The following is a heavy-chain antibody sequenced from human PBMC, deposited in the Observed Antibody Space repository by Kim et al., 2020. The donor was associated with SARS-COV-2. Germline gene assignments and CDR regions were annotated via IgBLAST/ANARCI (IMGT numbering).Heavy chain of an antibody. Sequence: YYPDAVKGRFTISRDNSKNTLYLQMNSLRAEDTAVYYCAKDLGGEWFDPWGQGTLVTVSS. V-gene: IGHV3-23*01. CDR3: AKDLGGEWFDP. J-gene: IGHJ5*02. D-gene: IGHD3-16*01.